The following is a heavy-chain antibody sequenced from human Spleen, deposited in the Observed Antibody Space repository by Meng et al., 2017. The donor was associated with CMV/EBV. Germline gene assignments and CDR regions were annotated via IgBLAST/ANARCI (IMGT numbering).Heavy chain of an antibody. CDR1: GGSISSSSYY. V-gene: IGHV4-39*07. J-gene: IGHJ6*02. Sequence: SETLSLTCTVSGGSISSSSYYWGWIRQPPGKGLEWIGSIYYSGSTYYNPSLKGRVTMSVATSEDQFSLRLNSVTAADTAVYYCARGHTNSGSFVGYYALDVWGQGATVTVSS. D-gene: IGHD1-26*01. CDR2: IYYSGST. CDR3: ARGHTNSGSFVGYYALDV.